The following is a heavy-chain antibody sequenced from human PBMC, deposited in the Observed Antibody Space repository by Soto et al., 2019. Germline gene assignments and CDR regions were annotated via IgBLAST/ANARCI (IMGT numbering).Heavy chain of an antibody. CDR2: IDTSGTKI. V-gene: IGHV3-11*01. CDR1: GYTFRDYY. CDR3: ASHYDMWSGYLSPVDY. J-gene: IGHJ4*02. Sequence: GGSQRLSSTSSGYTFRDYYMSWIRQAPGKGLEWISYIDTSGTKIYYADSVKGRFTITRDNAKNSLYLEMNSLRDEDTAVYYCASHYDMWSGYLSPVDYWGQGTLVTVSS. D-gene: IGHD3-3*01.